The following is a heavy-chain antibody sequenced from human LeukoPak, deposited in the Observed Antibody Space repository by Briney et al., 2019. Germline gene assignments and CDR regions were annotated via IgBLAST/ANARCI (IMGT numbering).Heavy chain of an antibody. CDR3: AKARAGAVAGTPRDYGMDV. CDR2: ISYDGSNK. J-gene: IGHJ6*02. CDR1: GFTFSSYG. D-gene: IGHD6-19*01. V-gene: IGHV3-30*18. Sequence: GGSLRLSCAASGFTFSSYGMHWVRQAPGKGLEWVAVISYDGSNKYYADSVKGRFTISRDNSKNTLYLQMNSLRAEDTAVYYCAKARAGAVAGTPRDYGMDVCGQGTTVTVSS.